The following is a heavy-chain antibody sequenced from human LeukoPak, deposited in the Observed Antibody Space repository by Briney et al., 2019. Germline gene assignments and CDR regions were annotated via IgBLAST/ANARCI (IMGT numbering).Heavy chain of an antibody. V-gene: IGHV4-34*01. Sequence: SETLSLTCAVYGGSFSGYYWSWIRQPPGKGLEWIGEINHSGSTNYNPSLKSRVTISVDTSKNQFSLKLSSVTAADTAVHYCARQQTTGGLLSIAASEYYFDYWGQGTLVTVSS. CDR3: ARQQTTGGLLSIAASEYYFDY. CDR1: GGSFSGYY. CDR2: INHSGST. D-gene: IGHD6-6*01. J-gene: IGHJ4*02.